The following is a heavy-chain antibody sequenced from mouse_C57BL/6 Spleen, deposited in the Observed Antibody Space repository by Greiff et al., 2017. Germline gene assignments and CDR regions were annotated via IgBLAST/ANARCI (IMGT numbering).Heavy chain of an antibody. J-gene: IGHJ3*01. D-gene: IGHD3-1*01. V-gene: IGHV5-4*01. CDR2: ISDGGSYT. CDR3: ARDRGWFAY. Sequence: EVMLVESGGGLVKPGGSLKLSCAASGFTFSSYAMSWVRQTPEKRLEWVATISDGGSYTYYPDNVKGRFTITRDNAKNNLYLQMSHLKSEDTAMYYCARDRGWFAYWGQGTLVTVSA. CDR1: GFTFSSYA.